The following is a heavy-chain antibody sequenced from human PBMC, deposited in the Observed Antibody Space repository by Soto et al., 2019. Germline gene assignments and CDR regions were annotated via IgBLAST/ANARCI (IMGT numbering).Heavy chain of an antibody. CDR2: ISGSGGST. Sequence: VGSLRLSCAASGFTFSIFAMSWVRQSPGKGLEWVSTISGSGGSTYYADAVKGRFTISRDNSMGTLYLQMKSLRVEDTAIYYCAKEVSLGSTVDLGYWGQGTLVTVSS. CDR3: AKEVSLGSTVDLGY. J-gene: IGHJ4*02. V-gene: IGHV3-23*01. CDR1: GFTFSIFA. D-gene: IGHD7-27*01.